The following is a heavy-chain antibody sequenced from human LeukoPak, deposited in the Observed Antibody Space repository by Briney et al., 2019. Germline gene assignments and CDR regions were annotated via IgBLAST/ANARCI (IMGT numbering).Heavy chain of an antibody. CDR3: ARERCSSTSCYAGIASSWFDP. V-gene: IGHV3-66*01. CDR1: GFTVSSNY. Sequence: GGSLRLSCAASGFTVSSNYMSWVRQAPGKGLEWVSVIYSGGSTYYADSVKGRFTISRDNSKNTLYLQMNSLRAEDTAVYYCARERCSSTSCYAGIASSWFDPWGQGTLVTVSS. J-gene: IGHJ5*02. D-gene: IGHD2-2*01. CDR2: IYSGGST.